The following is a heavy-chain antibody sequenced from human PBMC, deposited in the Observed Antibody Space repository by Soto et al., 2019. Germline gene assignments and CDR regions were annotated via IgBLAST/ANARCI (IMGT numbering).Heavy chain of an antibody. V-gene: IGHV3-48*03. Sequence: PXGSLRLSCAAPGXTFSSYEMNWVRQAPGKGLELVSYIISSGSTIYYADSVKGRFTISRDNAKNSLYLQMNSLRAEETAVYYCERDLVVTADIRSVSTGSGYYYYGMDVWGQGTTVTVSS. D-gene: IGHD2-2*02. CDR3: ERDLVVTADIRSVSTGSGYYYYGMDV. CDR2: IISSGSTI. J-gene: IGHJ6*02. CDR1: GXTFSSYE.